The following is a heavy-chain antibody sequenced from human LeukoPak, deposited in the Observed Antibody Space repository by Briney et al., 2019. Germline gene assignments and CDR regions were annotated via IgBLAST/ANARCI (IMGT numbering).Heavy chain of an antibody. CDR3: ARDGGGGIAAAGTRVGYYYYYYMDV. CDR2: INTNTGNP. V-gene: IGHV7-4-1*02. J-gene: IGHJ6*03. D-gene: IGHD6-13*01. CDR1: GYTFTSYA. Sequence: GASVKVSCKASGYTFTSYAMNWVRQAPGQGLEWMGWINTNTGNPTYAQGFTGRFVFPLDTSVSTAYLQISSLNAEDTAVYYCARDGGGGIAAAGTRVGYYYYYYMDVWGKGTTVTVSS.